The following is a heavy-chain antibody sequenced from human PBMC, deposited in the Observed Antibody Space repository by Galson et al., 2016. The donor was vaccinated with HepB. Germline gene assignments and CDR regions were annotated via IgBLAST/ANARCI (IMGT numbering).Heavy chain of an antibody. CDR2: IDPRDSYS. V-gene: IGHV5-10-1*01. CDR3: ARRFQQWPHFFDS. CDR1: GYTFTNYW. D-gene: IGHD6-19*01. Sequence: SGAEVKKTGESLRISCKGSGYTFTNYWISWVRQMPGKGLEWMGRIDPRDSYSKYSPSFQGQVTISCDKSINTAYLQWRSLKASDTAMYYCARRFQQWPHFFDSWGQGTLVTVAS. J-gene: IGHJ4*02.